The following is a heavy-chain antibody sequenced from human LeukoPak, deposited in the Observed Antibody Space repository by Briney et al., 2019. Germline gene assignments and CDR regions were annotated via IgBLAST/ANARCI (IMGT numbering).Heavy chain of an antibody. D-gene: IGHD6-19*01. J-gene: IGHJ4*02. CDR1: GGTFSSSA. CDR2: FIPILDIT. Sequence: SVKVSCKASGGTFSSSAFNWVRQAPGQGLEWMGRFIPILDITNYAQKFQGRVTFTADKSTSTAYMELSSLTSEDTAVYYCALSSGYSSGAFDYWGQGTLVTVSS. CDR3: ALSSGYSSGAFDY. V-gene: IGHV1-69*04.